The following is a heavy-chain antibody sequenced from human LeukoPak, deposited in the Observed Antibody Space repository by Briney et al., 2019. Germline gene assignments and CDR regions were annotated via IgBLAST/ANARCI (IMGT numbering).Heavy chain of an antibody. J-gene: IGHJ6*03. CDR3: ARRGGGGSYYYYYYYMDV. CDR2: INHSGST. V-gene: IGHV4-34*01. Sequence: SETLSLTCAVYGGSFSGYYWSWIRQPPGKGLEWIGEINHSGSTNYNPSLKSRVTISVDTSKNQFSLKLSSVTAADTAVYYCARRGGGGSYYYYYYYMDVGGKGTRVTVSS. D-gene: IGHD1-26*01. CDR1: GGSFSGYY.